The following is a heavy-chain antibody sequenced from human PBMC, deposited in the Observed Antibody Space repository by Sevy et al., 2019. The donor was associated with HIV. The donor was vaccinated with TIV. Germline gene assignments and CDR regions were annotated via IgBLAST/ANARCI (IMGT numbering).Heavy chain of an antibody. CDR2: IFSDGNYQ. V-gene: IGHV3-33*08. J-gene: IGHJ4*02. CDR1: GFTFSNSG. Sequence: GGSLRLSCSTFGFTFSNSGMHWVRQAPGRGLEWVAAIFSDGNYQYYADSVKGRVTISRDNSKNTLYLQMSSLRADDTAMYYCARESGSGWYVDSWGRGTLVTVSS. D-gene: IGHD6-19*01. CDR3: ARESGSGWYVDS.